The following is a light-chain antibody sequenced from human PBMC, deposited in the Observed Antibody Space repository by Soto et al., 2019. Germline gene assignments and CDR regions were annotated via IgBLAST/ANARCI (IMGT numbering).Light chain of an antibody. CDR2: DVT. CDR3: CSYAGSYTHV. Sequence: QSALTQPRSVSGSPGQSVTISCTGTSSDVGGYNYVSWYQQHPGKAPKLIMYDVTKRPSGVPDRFSGSKSGYTASLTISGLQAEDEADYYCCSYAGSYTHVFGTGTKLTVL. J-gene: IGLJ1*01. CDR1: SSDVGGYNY. V-gene: IGLV2-11*01.